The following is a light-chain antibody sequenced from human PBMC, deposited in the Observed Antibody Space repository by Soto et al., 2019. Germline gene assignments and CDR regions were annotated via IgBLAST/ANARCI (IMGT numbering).Light chain of an antibody. V-gene: IGKV1-39*01. CDR3: QQTYSTRG. J-gene: IGKJ1*01. CDR2: AAS. Sequence: DIQMTQSPSSLSASVGDRVTITCRASQSIDTFLNWYQHKPGKAPKVLIYAASSLQSGVPSRFSSSGSGTDFPLTINSLQPEDSATYCCQQTYSTRGFGQGTKVEMK. CDR1: QSIDTF.